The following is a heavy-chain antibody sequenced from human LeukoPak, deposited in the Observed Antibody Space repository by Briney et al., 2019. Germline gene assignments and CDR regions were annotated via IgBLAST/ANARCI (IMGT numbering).Heavy chain of an antibody. CDR1: GGSISSGSYY. J-gene: IGHJ4*02. CDR2: INHSGST. D-gene: IGHD3-22*01. CDR3: ARGRGGYYYDSSGTRTAIDY. V-gene: IGHV4-61*10. Sequence: PSETLSLTCTVSGGSISSGSYYWSWIRQPAGKGLEWIGEINHSGSTNYNPSLKSRVTISVDTSKNQFSLKLSSVTAADTAVYYCARGRGGYYYDSSGTRTAIDYWGQGTLVAVSS.